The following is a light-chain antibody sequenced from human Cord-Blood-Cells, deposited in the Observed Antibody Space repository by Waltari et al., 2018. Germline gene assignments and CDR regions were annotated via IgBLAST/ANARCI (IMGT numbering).Light chain of an antibody. CDR2: AAS. V-gene: IGKV1-39*01. CDR3: QQSYSTLWT. J-gene: IGKJ1*01. Sequence: DIQMTQSPSSLSASVGDRVTITCRASQSISSYLNWYQQKPGKAPKLLIYAASSLQSGVPSRFSGSGSGTDFNLTISRLQPKDFATYYCQQSYSTLWTFGQGTKVEIK. CDR1: QSISSY.